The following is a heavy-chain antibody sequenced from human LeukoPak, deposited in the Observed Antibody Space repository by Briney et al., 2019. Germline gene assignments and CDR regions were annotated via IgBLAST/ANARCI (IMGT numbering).Heavy chain of an antibody. Sequence: GGSLRLSCAASGFTFNTYSMSWVRQAPGKGLEWVAIISRTSESIFYADSLKGRFTISRDNAKNSLYLQMNSLRAEDTAVYYCARHVVAVGFDYWGQGTLVTVSS. D-gene: IGHD3-22*01. CDR3: ARHVVAVGFDY. CDR2: ISRTSESI. CDR1: GFTFNTYS. V-gene: IGHV3-21*01. J-gene: IGHJ4*02.